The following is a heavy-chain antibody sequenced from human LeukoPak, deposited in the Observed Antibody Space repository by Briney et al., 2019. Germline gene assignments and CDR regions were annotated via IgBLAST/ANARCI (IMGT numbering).Heavy chain of an antibody. CDR3: ARDGVAGSSDAFDI. J-gene: IGHJ3*02. CDR1: GYTFIGYY. Sequence: ASVKVSCKASGYTFIGYYMHWVRQAPGRGLEGMGWIDPYSGGTHFAQRFQGRVSMTLDTSISAAYMELNRLTSDDTAVYYCARDGVAGSSDAFDIWGRGTMVTVSA. CDR2: IDPYSGGT. V-gene: IGHV1-2*02. D-gene: IGHD6-19*01.